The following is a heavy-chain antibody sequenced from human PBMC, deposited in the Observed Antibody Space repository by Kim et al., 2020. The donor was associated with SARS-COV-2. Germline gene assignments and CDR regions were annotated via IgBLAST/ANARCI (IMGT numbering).Heavy chain of an antibody. CDR1: GGSISSSTYS. CDR2: IYYSGST. D-gene: IGHD6-13*01. J-gene: IGHJ6*02. CDR3: ARQDGSTWVNYYYYYGMDV. Sequence: SETLSLTCTVSGGSISSSTYSWAWIRQPPGKGLEWIGTIYYSGSTYYNPSLKSRVTISVDTSKNQFSLKLSPVTAADTALYYCARQDGSTWVNYYYYYGMDVWGQGTTVTVSS. V-gene: IGHV4-39*01.